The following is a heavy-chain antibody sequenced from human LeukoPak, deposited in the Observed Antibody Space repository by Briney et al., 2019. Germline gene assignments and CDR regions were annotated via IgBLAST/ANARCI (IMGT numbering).Heavy chain of an antibody. D-gene: IGHD3-22*01. Sequence: PGGSLRLSCAASGFTFSSYAMSWVRQAPGKGLEGVSAISGSGGSTYYADSVKGRFTISRDNSKNTLYLQMNSLRAEDTAVYYCAKDPAHYYDSSGYYSYWGQGTLVTVSS. CDR3: AKDPAHYYDSSGYYSY. V-gene: IGHV3-23*01. CDR1: GFTFSSYA. J-gene: IGHJ4*02. CDR2: ISGSGGST.